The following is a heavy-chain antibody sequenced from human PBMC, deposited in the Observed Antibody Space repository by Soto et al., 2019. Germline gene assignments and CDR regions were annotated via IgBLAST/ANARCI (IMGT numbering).Heavy chain of an antibody. CDR1: GFTFSSYS. CDR3: AREVLARSWASTFGGDNYYYYGMDV. CDR2: ISSSSSYI. V-gene: IGHV3-21*01. Sequence: EVQLVESGGGLVQPGGSLRLSCAASGFTFSSYSMNWVRQAPGKGLEWVSSISSSSSYIYYADSVKGRFTISRDNAKKSLYLRMSSLRAEDTAVYYCAREVLARSWASTFGGDNYYYYGMDVWGQGTTVTVSS. J-gene: IGHJ6*02. D-gene: IGHD3-16*01.